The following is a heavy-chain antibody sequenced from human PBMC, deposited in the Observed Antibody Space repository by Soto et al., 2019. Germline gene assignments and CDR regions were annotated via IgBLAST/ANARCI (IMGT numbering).Heavy chain of an antibody. CDR3: ARLGDFWSGYYPYYYYGMDV. CDR1: GGSISSYY. Sequence: SETLSLTCTVSGGSISSYYWSWIRQPPGKGLEWIGYIYYSGSTNYNPSIKSRATISVDTSKNQFSLKLSSVTAADTAVYYFARLGDFWSGYYPYYYYGMDVWGQGTTVTVSS. CDR2: IYYSGST. V-gene: IGHV4-59*01. D-gene: IGHD3-3*01. J-gene: IGHJ6*02.